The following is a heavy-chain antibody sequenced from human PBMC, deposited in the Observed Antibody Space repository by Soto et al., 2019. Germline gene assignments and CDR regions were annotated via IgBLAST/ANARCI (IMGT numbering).Heavy chain of an antibody. CDR2: ISASGDYT. CDR3: ARAGVCSGGSCYSDF. Sequence: ESGGGLVQPGGSLRLSCAASGFIFSGYSMTWVRQAPGKGLEWVSYISASGDYTYHADSVKGRFTISRDSAKNSLFLQMNSLRADDTAVYFCARAGVCSGGSCYSDFWGQGTLVTVSS. V-gene: IGHV3-21*01. J-gene: IGHJ4*02. D-gene: IGHD2-15*01. CDR1: GFIFSGYS.